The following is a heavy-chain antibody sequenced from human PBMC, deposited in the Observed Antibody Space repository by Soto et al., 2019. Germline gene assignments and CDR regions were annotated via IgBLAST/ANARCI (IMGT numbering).Heavy chain of an antibody. J-gene: IGHJ4*02. CDR1: GFTLSDYY. CDR2: ISGSGVVI. V-gene: IGHV3-11*01. Sequence: QVQLVESGGGLVKPGGSLRLSCAASGFTLSDYYMSWIRQAPGKGLEWLSYISGSGVVIYYADSVKGRFTISRDNAKSSLYLQMNSLRVDDTAVYYCARGRNDADYWGQGTLVTVSS. CDR3: ARGRNDADY. D-gene: IGHD1-1*01.